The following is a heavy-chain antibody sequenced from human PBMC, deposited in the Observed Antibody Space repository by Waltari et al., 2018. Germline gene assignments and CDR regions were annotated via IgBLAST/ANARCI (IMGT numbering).Heavy chain of an antibody. Sequence: QAQLVQSGAEVKKPGASVKVSCPTSGYNFLTYGISWVRQAPGRGLEWMGLGNGYNGNTKYAQKFQGRVTVTTDTSTSTAYMELRSLTSDDAALYYCVRDRMYSTSWFAFESWGQGTLVTVTS. J-gene: IGHJ4*02. CDR2: GNGYNGNT. CDR3: VRDRMYSTSWFAFES. V-gene: IGHV1-18*01. D-gene: IGHD3-10*01. CDR1: GYNFLTYG.